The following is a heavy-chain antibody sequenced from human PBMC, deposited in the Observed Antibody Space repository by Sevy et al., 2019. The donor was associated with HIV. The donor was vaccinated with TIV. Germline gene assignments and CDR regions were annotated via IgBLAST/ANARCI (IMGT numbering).Heavy chain of an antibody. V-gene: IGHV1-69*06. CDR3: ARKRASYVIDY. CDR2: IIPMFVTV. D-gene: IGHD3-10*02. Sequence: ASVKVSCKASGGTLSNDVMTWVRQVPGQGLEWMGGIIPMFVTVTYAREFLGRITITADKSTGTVYMELSKPRSEDTAIYYCARKRASYVIDYWGQGTLVTVSS. J-gene: IGHJ4*02. CDR1: GGTLSNDV.